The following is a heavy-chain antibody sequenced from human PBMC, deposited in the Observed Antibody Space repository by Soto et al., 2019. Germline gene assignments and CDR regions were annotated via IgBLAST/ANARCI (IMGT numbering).Heavy chain of an antibody. CDR1: GFTFDDYA. Sequence: GGSLRLSCTVSGFTFDDYAMSWVRQAPGKGLEWVGFISSQAFGGTTEYAASVEGRFTISTDESKTIAYLQMNSLKAADTAVYFCATVYFYDSSADYYFDYWGQGTLVTVSS. D-gene: IGHD3-22*01. V-gene: IGHV3-49*04. CDR3: ATVYFYDSSADYYFDY. J-gene: IGHJ4*02. CDR2: ISSQAFGGTT.